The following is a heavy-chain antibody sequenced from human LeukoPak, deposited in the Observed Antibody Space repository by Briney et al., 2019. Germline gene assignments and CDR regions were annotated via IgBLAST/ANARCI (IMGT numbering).Heavy chain of an antibody. D-gene: IGHD6-6*01. V-gene: IGHV4-34*01. J-gene: IGHJ6*03. Sequence: SETLSLTCAVYGGSFSGYYWSWIRQPPGKGLEWIGEINHSGSTNYNPSLKSRVTISVDTSKNQFSLKLSSVTAADTAVYYCAKCIAARLSPVYYYMDVWGKGTTVTVSS. CDR1: GGSFSGYY. CDR3: AKCIAARLSPVYYYMDV. CDR2: INHSGST.